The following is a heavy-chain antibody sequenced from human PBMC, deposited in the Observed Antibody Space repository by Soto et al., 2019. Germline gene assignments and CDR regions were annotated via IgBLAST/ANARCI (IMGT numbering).Heavy chain of an antibody. J-gene: IGHJ4*02. CDR3: ARSGWELLPESLHFDY. Sequence: QVQLVQSGAEVKKPGASVKVSCKSSGYTFTSYGISWVRQAPGQGLEWLGWISAYNGNTNYAQKLQGRVTMTTDTSTSTAYMELRSLRSDDTAVYYCARSGWELLPESLHFDYWGQGTLVTVSS. CDR1: GYTFTSYG. D-gene: IGHD1-26*01. V-gene: IGHV1-18*01. CDR2: ISAYNGNT.